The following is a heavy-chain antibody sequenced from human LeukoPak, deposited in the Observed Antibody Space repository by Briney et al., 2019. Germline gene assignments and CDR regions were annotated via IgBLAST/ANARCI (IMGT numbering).Heavy chain of an antibody. Sequence: ASVKVSCKASGYTFTGYYMHWVRQAPGQGLEWMGRIIPILGIANYAQKFQGRVTITADKSTSTAYMELSSLRSEDTAVYYCARGKLGSWFDPWGQGTLVTVSS. V-gene: IGHV1-69*04. CDR1: GYTFTGYY. J-gene: IGHJ5*02. CDR3: ARGKLGSWFDP. D-gene: IGHD1-26*01. CDR2: IIPILGIA.